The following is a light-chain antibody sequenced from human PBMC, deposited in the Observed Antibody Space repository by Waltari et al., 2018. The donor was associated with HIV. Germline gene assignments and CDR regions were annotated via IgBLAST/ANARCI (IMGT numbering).Light chain of an antibody. CDR2: AVI. CDR1: SSDVGGYNY. V-gene: IGLV2-8*01. J-gene: IGLJ3*02. Sequence: QSALTQPPSASGSPGQSVTISCTGTSSDVGGYNYVSWYQQHPGKAPKYIIYAVIKRPSGVPDRFSGAKSGNTASLSVSGLQAEDEADYYCSSYAGSNWVCGGGTKLTVL. CDR3: SSYAGSNWV.